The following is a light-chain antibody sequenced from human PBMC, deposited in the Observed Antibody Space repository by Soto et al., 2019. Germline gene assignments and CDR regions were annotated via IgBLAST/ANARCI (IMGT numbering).Light chain of an antibody. CDR2: EVN. Sequence: QSALAQPASVSGSLGQSITISCTGTGRDVGLYDYVSWYQQQPGKASKLIIYEVNKRPSGVFNRFSGSKSGNTASLTISGLQADDEADYYCGSYTSGSPPDVFGTGTKVTVL. J-gene: IGLJ1*01. V-gene: IGLV2-14*03. CDR3: GSYTSGSPPDV. CDR1: GRDVGLYDY.